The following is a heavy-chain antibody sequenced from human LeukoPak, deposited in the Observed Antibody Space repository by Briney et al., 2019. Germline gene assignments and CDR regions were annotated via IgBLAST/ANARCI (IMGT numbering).Heavy chain of an antibody. CDR3: AREEVLWFGELFYDY. CDR2: IKQDGSEK. V-gene: IGHV3-7*03. Sequence: PGGSLRLSCAASGFTFSSYWMSWVRQAPGKGLEWVANIKQDGSEKYYVDSVKGRFTISRDNAKNSLYLQMNSLRAVDTAVYYCAREEVLWFGELFYDYWGQGTLVTVSS. CDR1: GFTFSSYW. D-gene: IGHD3-10*01. J-gene: IGHJ4*02.